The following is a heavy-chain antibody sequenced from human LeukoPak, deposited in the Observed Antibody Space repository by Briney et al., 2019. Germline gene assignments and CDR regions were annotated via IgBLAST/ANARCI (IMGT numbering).Heavy chain of an antibody. D-gene: IGHD4-17*01. Sequence: ASVKVSCKASGGTFSSYAISWVRQAPGQGLEWMGGISPIFGTANYAQKFQGRVTTTTEESPNPAYMALRSLRSEDTAVYYCARVPTTVTTWFDYWGQGTMVTVSS. V-gene: IGHV1-69*05. CDR1: GGTFSSYA. J-gene: IGHJ4*02. CDR2: ISPIFGTA. CDR3: ARVPTTVTTWFDY.